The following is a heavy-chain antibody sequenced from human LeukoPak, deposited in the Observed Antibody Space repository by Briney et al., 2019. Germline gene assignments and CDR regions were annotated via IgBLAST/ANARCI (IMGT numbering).Heavy chain of an antibody. V-gene: IGHV1-2*02. CDR3: ARDYYDSSGYFDY. J-gene: IGHJ4*02. CDR1: GYTFTGYY. D-gene: IGHD3-22*01. Sequence: ASVKVSCKASGYTFTGYYMHWVRQAPGQGLEWMGWINPNSGGTNYAQKFQGRVTMTRDTSISTAYMELSRLRSGDTAVYYCARDYYDSSGYFDYWGQGTLVTVSS. CDR2: INPNSGGT.